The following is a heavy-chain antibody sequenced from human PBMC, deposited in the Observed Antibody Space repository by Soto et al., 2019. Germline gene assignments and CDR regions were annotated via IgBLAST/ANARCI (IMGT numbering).Heavy chain of an antibody. CDR2: IYYSGGT. CDR1: GGSISNSDYY. CDR3: AREGDDYGSYYFDY. J-gene: IGHJ4*02. V-gene: IGHV4-31*03. D-gene: IGHD4-17*01. Sequence: QVQLEESGPGLVKPSQTLSLTCTVSGGSISNSDYYWSWIRQHPGKGLEWIGYIYYSGGTFYNPSLKTRLTISVDTSQNQFSLRLTSVTAADTAVYYCAREGDDYGSYYFDYWGQGTLVNVSS.